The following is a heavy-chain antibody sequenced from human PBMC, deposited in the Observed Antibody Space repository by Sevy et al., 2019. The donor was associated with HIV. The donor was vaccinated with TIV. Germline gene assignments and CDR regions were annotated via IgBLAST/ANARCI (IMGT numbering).Heavy chain of an antibody. D-gene: IGHD4-4*01. J-gene: IGHJ6*02. CDR2: IWYDGSDT. CDR3: SRDVDSNYDGIDA. Sequence: GGSLRLSCAASGFIFSNHGMHWVRQAPGKGLEWVARIWYDGSDTYYGESVKGRFTISRDNYQNTVDLQMNSLRVEDTAVYYCSRDVDSNYDGIDAWGQGTTVTVSS. CDR1: GFIFSNHG. V-gene: IGHV3-33*01.